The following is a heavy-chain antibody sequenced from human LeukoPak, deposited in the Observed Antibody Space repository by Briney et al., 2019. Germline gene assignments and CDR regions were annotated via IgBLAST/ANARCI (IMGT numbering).Heavy chain of an antibody. CDR2: ISAYNGNT. V-gene: IGHV1-18*01. D-gene: IGHD6-6*01. J-gene: IGHJ4*02. CDR1: GYTFTSYG. CDR3: ARGGSASIAGEGDDY. Sequence: SVKVSCKASGYTFTSYGISWVRQAPGQGLEWMGWISAYNGNTNYAQKLQGRVTMTTDTSTSTAYMELRSLRSDGTAVYYCARGGSASIAGEGDDYWGQGTLVTVSS.